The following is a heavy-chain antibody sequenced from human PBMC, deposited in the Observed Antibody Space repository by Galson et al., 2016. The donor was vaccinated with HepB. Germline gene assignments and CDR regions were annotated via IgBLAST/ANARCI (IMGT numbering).Heavy chain of an antibody. J-gene: IGHJ3*01. D-gene: IGHD3-16*02. Sequence: SETLSLTCTVAGGSISSRIYYWGWVRQPPGKGLEWIGTTYYTGSTYYNPSLRGRVSISVDTSKNQFYLSLTSVTATDTAVHFCARQPIRSLDVWGQGTLVTVSS. CDR3: ARQPIRSLDV. CDR2: TYYTGST. V-gene: IGHV4-39*01. CDR1: GGSISSRIYY.